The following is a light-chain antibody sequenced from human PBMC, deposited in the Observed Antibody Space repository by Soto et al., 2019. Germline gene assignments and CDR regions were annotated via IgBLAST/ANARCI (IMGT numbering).Light chain of an antibody. Sequence: DLQMTQSPSTLSASVGDRVTITCRASQSITNWLAWYQQKPGKAPKLLIYKASTLKSGVPSRFSGSGSGTEFTLTISSLQPDDFATYYCQHYNSYSEAFGQGTKVDIK. CDR2: KAS. CDR1: QSITNW. CDR3: QHYNSYSEA. V-gene: IGKV1-5*03. J-gene: IGKJ1*01.